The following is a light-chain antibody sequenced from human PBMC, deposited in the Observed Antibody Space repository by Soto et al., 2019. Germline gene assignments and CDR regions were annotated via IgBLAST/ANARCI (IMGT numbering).Light chain of an antibody. CDR3: QQLKSYPQT. Sequence: IRMTQSPSSLSASTGDRVTITCRASQGISSYLAWYQKKPGKAPKLLMYAASTLQSGVPSRFSGSGSGTEFTLTISSLQPEDFATYYCQQLKSYPQTFGQGTKVDIK. CDR2: AAS. CDR1: QGISSY. J-gene: IGKJ1*01. V-gene: IGKV1-9*01.